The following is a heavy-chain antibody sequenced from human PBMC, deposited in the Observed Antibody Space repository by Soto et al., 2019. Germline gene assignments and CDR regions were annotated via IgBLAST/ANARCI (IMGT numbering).Heavy chain of an antibody. CDR2: IIPIFGTA. D-gene: IGHD1-20*01. CDR3: ASFRAPSITGNLANTYYYYYYGMDV. Sequence: QVQLVQSGAEVKKPGSSVKVSCKASGGTFSSYAISWVQQAPGQGLEWMGGIIPIFGTANYAQKFQGRVTITADESTSTAYMELSSLRSEDTAVYYCASFRAPSITGNLANTYYYYYYGMDVWGQGTTVTVSS. CDR1: GGTFSSYA. J-gene: IGHJ6*02. V-gene: IGHV1-69*01.